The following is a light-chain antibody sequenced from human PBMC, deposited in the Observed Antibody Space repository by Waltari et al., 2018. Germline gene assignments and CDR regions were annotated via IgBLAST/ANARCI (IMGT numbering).Light chain of an antibody. CDR2: GKN. CDR1: SLRTYY. V-gene: IGLV3-19*01. J-gene: IGLJ2*01. Sequence: SSELTQDPAVSVALGQTVRITCQGDSLRTYYASWYQQRPGQAPVLVIYGKNNRASGIPVRFAGSRAGNTASLTISGAQAEDEADYYCNSRDSSGNHVLFGGGTKLTVL. CDR3: NSRDSSGNHVL.